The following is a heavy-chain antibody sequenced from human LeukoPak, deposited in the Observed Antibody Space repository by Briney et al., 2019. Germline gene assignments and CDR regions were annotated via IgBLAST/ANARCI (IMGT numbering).Heavy chain of an antibody. V-gene: IGHV4-34*01. CDR2: INHSGST. CDR1: GGSFSGYY. J-gene: IGHJ4*02. D-gene: IGHD2-15*01. Sequence: SETLSLTCAVYGGSFSGYYWSWIRQPPGKGLEWIGEINHSGSTNYNPSLKSRVTISVDTSKNQFSLKLSSVTAADTAVYYCARFATHNDYWGQGTLVTVSS. CDR3: ARFATHNDY.